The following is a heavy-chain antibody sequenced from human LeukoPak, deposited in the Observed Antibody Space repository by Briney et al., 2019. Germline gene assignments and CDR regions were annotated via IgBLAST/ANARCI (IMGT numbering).Heavy chain of an antibody. J-gene: IGHJ6*02. Sequence: PSETLSLTCTVSGGSISSSSYYWGWIRQPPGKGLEWIGSIYYSGSTYYNPSLKSRVTISVDTSKNQFSLKLSSATAADTAVYYCARVLGLYQEGMDVWGPGITVTVSS. CDR3: ARVLGLYQEGMDV. D-gene: IGHD2-2*01. CDR2: IYYSGST. CDR1: GGSISSSSYY. V-gene: IGHV4-39*07.